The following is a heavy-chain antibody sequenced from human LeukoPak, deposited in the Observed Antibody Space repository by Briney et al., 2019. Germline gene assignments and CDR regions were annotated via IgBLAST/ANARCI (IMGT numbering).Heavy chain of an antibody. CDR3: ARYSGSYLFDY. Sequence: PSETLSFTCTVSGGSISSSSYHWGWIRQPPGKGLEWIGSIYYSGSTYYNPSLKSRVTISVDTSKNQFSLNLGSVTAADTAVYYCARYSGSYLFDYWGQGTLVTVSS. D-gene: IGHD1-26*01. J-gene: IGHJ4*02. V-gene: IGHV4-39*01. CDR1: GGSISSSSYH. CDR2: IYYSGST.